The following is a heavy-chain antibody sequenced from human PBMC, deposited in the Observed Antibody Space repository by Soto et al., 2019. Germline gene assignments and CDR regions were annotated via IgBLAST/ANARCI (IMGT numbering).Heavy chain of an antibody. CDR2: INHSGST. CDR3: ARGQSSLLLDC. D-gene: IGHD2-8*02. V-gene: IGHV4-34*01. CDR1: GGSFSGYY. Sequence: QVQLQQWGAGLLKPSETLSLTCAVYGGSFSGYYWSWIRQPPGKGLEWIGEINHSGSTNYNPSLKSRVTISVDTSKNQFSLKLSSVTAADTAVYYCARGQSSLLLDCCGQGVLVTVSS. J-gene: IGHJ4*02.